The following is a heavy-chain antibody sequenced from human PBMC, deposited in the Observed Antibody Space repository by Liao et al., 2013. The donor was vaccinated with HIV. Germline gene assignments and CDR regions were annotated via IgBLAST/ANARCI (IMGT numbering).Heavy chain of an antibody. V-gene: IGHV4-59*01. CDR1: GGSISSYY. J-gene: IGHJ6*03. CDR3: ARGTPYSYLYYSYYYMDV. CDR2: VYYSGST. D-gene: IGHD5-18*01. Sequence: QVQLQESGPGLVKPSETLSLTCTVSGGSISSYYWNWVRQPPGKGLEWIGYVYYSGSTSYNPSLKSRVTVSVDTSKNQLYLKLASVTAADTAVYYCARGTPYSYLYYSYYYMDVWGKGTTVTVSS.